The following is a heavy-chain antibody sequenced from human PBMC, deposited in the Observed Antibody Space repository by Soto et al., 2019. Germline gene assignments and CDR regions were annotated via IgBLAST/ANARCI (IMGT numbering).Heavy chain of an antibody. CDR3: LKKAVEGRGNRHRVLDY. D-gene: IGHD3-10*01. CDR2: ISGSGGST. Sequence: GGSLRLSCAASGFTFSSYAMSWVRQAPGKGLEWVSAISGSGGSTYYADSVKGRFTISRDNSKNTLYLQMNSLRAEDTAVYYCLKKAVEGRGNRHRVLDYGGKGTRVPVS. J-gene: IGHJ4*02. V-gene: IGHV3-23*01. CDR1: GFTFSSYA.